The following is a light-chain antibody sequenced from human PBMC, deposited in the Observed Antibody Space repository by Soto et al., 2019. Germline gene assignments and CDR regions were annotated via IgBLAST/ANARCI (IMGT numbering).Light chain of an antibody. CDR1: QGLNSW. Sequence: DIQMTQSPSSVSASVGDRVTITCRASQGLNSWLAWYQQKPGKAPKLLIYAVSNLQSGVPSRFSGSASGTDFPITHSSLQPEDCATYYCKQSSTFPRTFGGGTKIEIK. V-gene: IGKV1-12*01. CDR2: AVS. CDR3: KQSSTFPRT. J-gene: IGKJ4*01.